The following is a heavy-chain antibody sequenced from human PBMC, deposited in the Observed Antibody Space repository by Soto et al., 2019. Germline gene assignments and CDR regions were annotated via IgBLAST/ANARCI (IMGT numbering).Heavy chain of an antibody. D-gene: IGHD3-10*01. CDR1: GFTFSSYG. Sequence: PGGSLRLSCAASGFTFSSYGMHWVRQAPGKGLEWVAVISYDGNNKYYADSVKGRVTMTRDTSTSTVYMELSSLRSEDTAVYYCARGPGRGVDISSYGMDVWGQGTTVTVSS. J-gene: IGHJ6*02. CDR3: ARGPGRGVDISSYGMDV. CDR2: ISYDGNNK. V-gene: IGHV3-30*03.